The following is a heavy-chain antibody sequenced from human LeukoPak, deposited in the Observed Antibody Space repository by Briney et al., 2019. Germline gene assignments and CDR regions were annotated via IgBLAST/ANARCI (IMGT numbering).Heavy chain of an antibody. V-gene: IGHV1-2*02. CDR2: INPNSGGT. CDR3: ARKIGYCSGGSCYYDY. Sequence: ASVKVSCKASGYTFTGYYMHWVRQAPGQGLEWMGWINPNSGGTNYAQKFQGRVTMTRDTSISTAYMELSRLRSDDTAVYYCARKIGYCSGGSCYYDYWGQGTTVTVSS. CDR1: GYTFTGYY. D-gene: IGHD2-15*01. J-gene: IGHJ4*03.